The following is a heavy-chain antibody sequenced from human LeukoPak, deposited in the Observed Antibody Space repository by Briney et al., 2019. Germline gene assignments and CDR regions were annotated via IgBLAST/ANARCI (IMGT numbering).Heavy chain of an antibody. V-gene: IGHV4-34*01. CDR2: INDSGST. J-gene: IGHJ4*02. Sequence: SETLSLTCAVYGESFSGYYWSWIRHPPGKGLEWIGEINDSGSTNYNPSLKSRVTISVDTSKNQFSLKLSSVTAADTAVYYCARVGSGWSFDYWGQGTLVTVSS. CDR3: ARVGSGWSFDY. CDR1: GESFSGYY. D-gene: IGHD6-19*01.